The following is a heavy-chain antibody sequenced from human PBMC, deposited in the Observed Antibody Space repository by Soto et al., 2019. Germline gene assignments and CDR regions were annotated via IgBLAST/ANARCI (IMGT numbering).Heavy chain of an antibody. CDR3: ASSYYGSGSYYKAPESFDF. V-gene: IGHV1-69*13. CDR2: IIPIFGTA. D-gene: IGHD3-10*01. Sequence: SVKGSCKTAGDTFSSYASRWGRQAPGQGLEWMGGIIPIFGTANYAQKFQGRVTITADESTSTAYMELSSLRSEDTAVYYCASSYYGSGSYYKAPESFDFWGQGTLVTVSS. J-gene: IGHJ4*02. CDR1: GDTFSSYA.